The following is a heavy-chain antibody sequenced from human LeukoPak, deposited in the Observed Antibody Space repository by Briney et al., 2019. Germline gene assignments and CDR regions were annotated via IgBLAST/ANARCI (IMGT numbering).Heavy chain of an antibody. Sequence: SETLSLTCTVSGGSISSYSWSWIRQPAGKGLEWIGRIYTSGSTNYNPSLKSRVTMSVDTSKNQFSLKLSSVTAADTAVYYCARDLWDLRFGERTNWYFDLWGRGTLVTVSS. CDR2: IYTSGST. CDR3: ARDLWDLRFGERTNWYFDL. D-gene: IGHD3-10*01. J-gene: IGHJ2*01. CDR1: GGSISSYS. V-gene: IGHV4-4*07.